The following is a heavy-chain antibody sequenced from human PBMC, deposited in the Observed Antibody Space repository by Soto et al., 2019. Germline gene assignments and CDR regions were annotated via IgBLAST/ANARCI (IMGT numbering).Heavy chain of an antibody. CDR3: ASDDSGSYYWLSYGMDV. D-gene: IGHD1-26*01. CDR2: INSDGSST. V-gene: IGHV3-74*01. CDR1: GFTFSSYW. J-gene: IGHJ6*02. Sequence: EVPLVESGGGLVQPGGSLRLSCAASGFTFSSYWMHWVRQAPGKGLVWVSRINSDGSSTSYADSVKGRFTISRDNAKNTLYLQMNSLRAEDTAVYYCASDDSGSYYWLSYGMDVWGQGTTVTVS.